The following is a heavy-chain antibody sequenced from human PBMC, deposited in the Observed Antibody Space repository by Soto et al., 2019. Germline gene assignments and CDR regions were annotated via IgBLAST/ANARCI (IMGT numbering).Heavy chain of an antibody. CDR1: GGTFSSYS. V-gene: IGHV1-69*01. CDR2: IIPIFGTA. J-gene: IGHJ4*02. D-gene: IGHD2-15*01. Sequence: QVQLVQSGAEVKKPGSSVNVSCKASGGTFSSYSINWVRQAPGQGLEWMGEIIPIFGTANYAQKFQGRVTITEDESTSTAYMELSSLRSEDTAVYYCARDGGRNSGGIDYWGQGTLVTVSS. CDR3: ARDGGRNSGGIDY.